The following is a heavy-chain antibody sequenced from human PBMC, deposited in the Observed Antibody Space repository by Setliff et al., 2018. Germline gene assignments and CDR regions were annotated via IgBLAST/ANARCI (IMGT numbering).Heavy chain of an antibody. CDR2: INPSGGRT. Sequence: GASVKVSCKAPGYTFTSYYMHWVRQAPGQGLAWMGIINPSGGRTNYAQKFQGRVTITTDESTSTAYMELSSLRSEDTAVYYCARELQPGNPYFDYWGQGTLVTVSS. CDR3: ARELQPGNPYFDY. J-gene: IGHJ4*02. CDR1: GYTFTSYY. V-gene: IGHV1-46*01. D-gene: IGHD1-1*01.